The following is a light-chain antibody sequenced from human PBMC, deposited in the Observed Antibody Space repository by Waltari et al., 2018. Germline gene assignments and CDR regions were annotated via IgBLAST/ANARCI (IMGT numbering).Light chain of an antibody. V-gene: IGKV1-9*01. CDR1: QGITNY. J-gene: IGKJ5*01. Sequence: DIQLTKSPSFLSASVGDRVTITCRASQGITNYLAWYQQKPGKAPKLLIYAASALQSGVPSTFSGSGSGTEFTLTISSLQPEDFATYYCQHLNSYPITFGQGTRLEMK. CDR2: AAS. CDR3: QHLNSYPIT.